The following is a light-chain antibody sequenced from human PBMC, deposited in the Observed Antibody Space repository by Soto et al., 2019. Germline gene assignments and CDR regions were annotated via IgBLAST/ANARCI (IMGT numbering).Light chain of an antibody. CDR1: SSDVGGYNY. CDR2: EVS. J-gene: IGLJ1*01. Sequence: QSALTQPPSASGSPGQSVTISCTGTSSDVGGYNYVSWYQQHPGKAPKLMIYEVSKRPSGVPDRFSGSKSGNTASLTVSGLQAEDEADYYCSSYAGSKNFSVFGTGTKLTVL. V-gene: IGLV2-8*01. CDR3: SSYAGSKNFSV.